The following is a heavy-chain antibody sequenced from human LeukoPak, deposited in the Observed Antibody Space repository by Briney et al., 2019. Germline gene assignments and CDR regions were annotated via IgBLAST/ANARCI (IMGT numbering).Heavy chain of an antibody. V-gene: IGHV1-69*06. CDR1: GGTFSSYA. Sequence: SVKVSCEASGGTFSSYAISWVRQAPGQGLEWMGGIIPIFGTANYAQKFQGRVTITADKSTSTAYMELSSLRSEDTAVYYCAREVAYYFDYWGQGTLVTVSS. J-gene: IGHJ4*02. CDR2: IIPIFGTA. CDR3: AREVAYYFDY.